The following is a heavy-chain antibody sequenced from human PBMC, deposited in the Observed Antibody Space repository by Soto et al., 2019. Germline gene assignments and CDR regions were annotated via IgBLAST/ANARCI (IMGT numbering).Heavy chain of an antibody. CDR1: GYTFSSYG. Sequence: QVQLVQSGAEVKKPGASVKVSCKASGYTFSSYGISWVRQAPGQGLEWMGWISAYNGNTKYAQKVQGRVTMTTDTTTSTAYIDLMSLRSDDTAVYYCAIDAAVGLFDYWGQGTLVTVSS. D-gene: IGHD6-19*01. V-gene: IGHV1-18*01. J-gene: IGHJ4*02. CDR2: ISAYNGNT. CDR3: AIDAAVGLFDY.